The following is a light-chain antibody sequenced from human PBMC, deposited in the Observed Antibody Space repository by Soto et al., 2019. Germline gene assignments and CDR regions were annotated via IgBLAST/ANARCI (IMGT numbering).Light chain of an antibody. CDR3: QQYGSSGT. CDR1: QSVSSN. Sequence: EIVMMQSPATLSVSPGESATLSCRASQSVSSNLAWQQQKPGQAPRILMYDASTRATGISDRFSGSGSGTDLTLTISRLQPEDFAVYYCQQYGSSGTFGKGTKVDIK. V-gene: IGKV3-15*01. CDR2: DAS. J-gene: IGKJ1*01.